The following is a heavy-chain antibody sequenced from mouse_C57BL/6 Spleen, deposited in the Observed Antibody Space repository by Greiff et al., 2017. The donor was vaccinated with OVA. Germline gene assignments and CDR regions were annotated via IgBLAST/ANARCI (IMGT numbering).Heavy chain of an antibody. V-gene: IGHV1-5*01. D-gene: IGHD2-3*01. CDR3: TRSMNKGYSFYFDY. CDR2: IYPGNSDT. Sequence: EVQLQQSGTVLARPGASVKMSCKTSGYTFTSYWMHWVKQRPGQGLEWIGAIYPGNSDTSYNQKFKGKAKLTAVTSASTAYMELSSLTNEDSAVYYCTRSMNKGYSFYFDYWGQGTTLTVSS. CDR1: GYTFTSYW. J-gene: IGHJ2*01.